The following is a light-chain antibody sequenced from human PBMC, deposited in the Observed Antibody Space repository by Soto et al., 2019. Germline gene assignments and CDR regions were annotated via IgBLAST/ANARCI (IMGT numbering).Light chain of an antibody. CDR1: SSNIGAGYD. V-gene: IGLV1-40*01. Sequence: QSVLTQPPSVSGAPGQRVTISCTGSSSNIGAGYDVHWYQHLPGTAPKLLIYGNSNRPSGVPDRFSGSKSGTSASLAISGLQPEDEADYYCAAWDDSLSWVFGGGTKLTVL. J-gene: IGLJ3*02. CDR3: AAWDDSLSWV. CDR2: GNS.